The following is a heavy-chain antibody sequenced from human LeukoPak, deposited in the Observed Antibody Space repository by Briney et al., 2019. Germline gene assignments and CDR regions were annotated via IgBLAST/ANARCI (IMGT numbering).Heavy chain of an antibody. Sequence: SETLSLTCTVSGGSISSSSYYWGWIRQPPGKGLEWIGIIYYSGSTYYNPSLKSGVPISVDTSKNQFSLKLSSVTAADTAVYYCARLGLYDSSAVNWFDPWGQGTLVTVSS. CDR2: IYYSGST. V-gene: IGHV4-39*01. D-gene: IGHD3-22*01. CDR3: ARLGLYDSSAVNWFDP. J-gene: IGHJ5*02. CDR1: GGSISSSSYY.